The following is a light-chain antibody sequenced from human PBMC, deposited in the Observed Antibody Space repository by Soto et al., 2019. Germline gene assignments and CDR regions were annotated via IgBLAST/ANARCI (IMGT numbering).Light chain of an antibody. Sequence: QSALTQPPSASGTPGQGVTISCSGSSSNIESNTVYWYQQLPGMAPRLLIHTNDRRPSGVPDRFSGSKSGTSASLAISGLQSEDEADYYCLAWDDSLNGNLFGTGTKVTVL. J-gene: IGLJ1*01. CDR1: SSNIESNT. CDR2: TND. CDR3: LAWDDSLNGNL. V-gene: IGLV1-44*01.